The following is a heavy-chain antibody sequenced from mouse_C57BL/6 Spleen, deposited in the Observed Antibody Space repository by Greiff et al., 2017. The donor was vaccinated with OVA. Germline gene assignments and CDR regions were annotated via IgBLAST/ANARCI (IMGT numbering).Heavy chain of an antibody. Sequence: QVQLKQPGTELVKPGASVKLSCKASGYTFTSYWMQWVKQRPGQGLEWIGDIIPGSGGTNYNEKFKSKATLTVDTSSSTAYMQLSSLTSEDSAVLYCARVGYYGSSSAWFAYWGQGTLVTVSA. J-gene: IGHJ3*01. CDR1: GYTFTSYW. V-gene: IGHV1-53*01. CDR3: ARVGYYGSSSAWFAY. CDR2: IIPGSGGT. D-gene: IGHD1-1*01.